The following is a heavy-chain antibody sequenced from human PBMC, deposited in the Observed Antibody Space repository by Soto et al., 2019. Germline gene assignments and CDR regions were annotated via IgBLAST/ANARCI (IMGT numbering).Heavy chain of an antibody. CDR1: GYTFTSYY. J-gene: IGHJ6*02. D-gene: IGHD2-2*01. CDR2: INPSGGST. CDR3: ARGEVPAATAPYYYYGMDV. Sequence: ASVKVSCKASGYTFTSYYMHWVRQAPGQGLEWMGIINPSGGSTSYAQKFQGRVTMIRDTSTSTVYMELSSLRSEDTAVYYCARGEVPAATAPYYYYGMDVWGQGTTVTVSS. V-gene: IGHV1-46*01.